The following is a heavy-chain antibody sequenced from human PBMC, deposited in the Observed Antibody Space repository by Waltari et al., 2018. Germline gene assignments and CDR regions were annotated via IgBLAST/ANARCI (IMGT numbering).Heavy chain of an antibody. CDR2: IYTSGST. Sequence: QVQLQESGPGLVKPSQTLSLTCTVSGGSISSGSYYWSWIRQPPGKGLEWIGRIYTSGSTNYTPPLKSLVTRSADPSKNQLPLKRSSVTAADTDAYDCASGHIAAAGTSGWGQGTLVTVPS. J-gene: IGHJ4*02. CDR1: GGSISSGSYY. D-gene: IGHD6-13*01. V-gene: IGHV4-61*02. CDR3: ASGHIAAAGTSG.